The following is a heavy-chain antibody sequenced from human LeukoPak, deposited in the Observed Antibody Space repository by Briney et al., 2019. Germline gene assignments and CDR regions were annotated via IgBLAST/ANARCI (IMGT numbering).Heavy chain of an antibody. J-gene: IGHJ6*02. V-gene: IGHV3-11*01. CDR3: ARGHFGLDV. Sequence: GGSLILSCEGSGFTFGNHYMSWIRQASGKGLEWVSYIHSGGGDIYYADSVKGRFTISRDNAKNSLYLQMNSLRAEDTAVYYCARGHFGLDVWGQGTTVTVSS. CDR2: IHSGGGDI. CDR1: GFTFGNHY.